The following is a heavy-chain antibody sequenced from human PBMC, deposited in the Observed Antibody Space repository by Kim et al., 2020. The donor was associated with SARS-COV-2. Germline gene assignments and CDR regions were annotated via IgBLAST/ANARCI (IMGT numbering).Heavy chain of an antibody. J-gene: IGHJ6*02. CDR3: ARDPRIAAAASPSTYYYYGMDV. D-gene: IGHD6-13*01. CDR2: IKQDGSEK. V-gene: IGHV3-7*03. Sequence: GGSLRLSCAASGFTFSSYWMSWVRQAPGKGLEWVANIKQDGSEKYYVDSVKGRFTISRDNAKNSLYLQMNSLRAEDTAVYYCARDPRIAAAASPSTYYYYGMDVCGQGTTVTVSS. CDR1: GFTFSSYW.